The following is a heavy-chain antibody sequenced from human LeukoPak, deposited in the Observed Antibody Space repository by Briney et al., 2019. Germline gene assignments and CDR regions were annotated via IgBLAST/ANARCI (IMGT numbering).Heavy chain of an antibody. CDR3: ARDGSSIAAPHGMDV. Sequence: GGSLRLSCAASGFTFSSYGMHWVRQAPGKGLEWVAVIWYDGSNKYYADSVKGRFTISRDNSKNTLYLQMNSLRAEDTVVYYCARDGSSIAAPHGMDVWGQGTTVTVSS. CDR1: GFTFSSYG. V-gene: IGHV3-33*01. D-gene: IGHD6-6*01. CDR2: IWYDGSNK. J-gene: IGHJ6*02.